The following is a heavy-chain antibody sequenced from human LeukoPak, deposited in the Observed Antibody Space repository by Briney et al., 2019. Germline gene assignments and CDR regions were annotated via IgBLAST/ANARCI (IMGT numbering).Heavy chain of an antibody. CDR3: ARQRADYFYHYLDV. Sequence: PSETLSLTCTVSGGSISSSSYYWDWVRQPPGKGLEWFVNVYYGGNTFYNSSLESRVTISVDMSKNQCSLKLSPLTAADTAVYYCARQRADYFYHYLDVWGKGTSVTVSS. CDR1: GGSISSSSYY. V-gene: IGHV4-39*01. J-gene: IGHJ6*03. CDR2: VYYGGNT.